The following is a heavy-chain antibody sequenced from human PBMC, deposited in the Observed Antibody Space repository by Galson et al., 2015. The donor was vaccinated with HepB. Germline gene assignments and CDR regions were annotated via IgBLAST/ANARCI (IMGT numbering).Heavy chain of an antibody. J-gene: IGHJ6*02. Sequence: TLSLTCTVSGGSISSSSYYWGWIRQPPGKGLGWIGSIYYSGSTYYNPSLKSRVTISVDTSKNQFSLKLSSVTAADTAVYYCARVYDYGDYGRSMDVWGQGTTVTVSS. D-gene: IGHD4-17*01. CDR1: GGSISSSSYY. CDR2: IYYSGST. V-gene: IGHV4-39*01. CDR3: ARVYDYGDYGRSMDV.